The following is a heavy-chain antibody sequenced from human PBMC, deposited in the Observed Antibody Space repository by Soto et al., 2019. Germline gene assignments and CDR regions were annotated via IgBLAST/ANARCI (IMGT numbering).Heavy chain of an antibody. V-gene: IGHV4-30-2*01. Sequence: QLQLQESGSGLVRPSQTLSLTCAVSGGSISSGGYSWNWIRQPPGKGLEWIGYIYHSGSTLYNPSLQRRVPISVDKSKNQCSRKLSSVPAADTAVYYCARDQLEGNWFDPWGQGTLVTVSS. CDR3: ARDQLEGNWFDP. CDR1: GGSISSGGYS. D-gene: IGHD1-1*01. J-gene: IGHJ5*02. CDR2: IYHSGST.